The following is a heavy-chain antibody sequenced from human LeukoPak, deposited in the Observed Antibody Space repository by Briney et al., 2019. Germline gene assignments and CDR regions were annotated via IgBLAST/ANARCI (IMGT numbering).Heavy chain of an antibody. Sequence: SETLSLTCTVSSGSISSYYWSWIRQPPGKGLEWIGYIYYSGSTNYNSSLKSRVTISVDTSKNQLSLKLSSVTAADTAVYYCARSFLTNWSGYLYGMDVWGQGTTVTVSS. V-gene: IGHV4-59*01. D-gene: IGHD3-3*01. CDR2: IYYSGST. J-gene: IGHJ6*02. CDR3: ARSFLTNWSGYLYGMDV. CDR1: SGSISSYY.